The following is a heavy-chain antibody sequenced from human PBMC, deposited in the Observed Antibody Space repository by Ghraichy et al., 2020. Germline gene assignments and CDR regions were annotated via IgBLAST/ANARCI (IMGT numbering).Heavy chain of an antibody. CDR3: ARDDAATARSSGMDV. CDR1: GFTFSDYD. D-gene: IGHD6-13*01. Sequence: LNISCAASGFTFSDYDMNCVRQAPGRGLEWVSYISRSSSHRYFADPVKGRFTTSRDNAQNSLYLQMNSLRAEDTAVYYCARDDAATARSSGMDVWGQGTTVTVSS. J-gene: IGHJ6*02. V-gene: IGHV3-21*01. CDR2: ISRSSSHR.